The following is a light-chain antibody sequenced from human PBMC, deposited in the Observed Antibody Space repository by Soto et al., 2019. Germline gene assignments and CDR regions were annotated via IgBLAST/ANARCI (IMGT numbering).Light chain of an antibody. CDR2: DAP. CDR3: QQFDDLPLT. Sequence: DVQITQSPSTLSSSVGKRLTITCQASHGIGNYLNWYQRKTGEAPKLVIYDAPNLATGAPSRFSGSGSGTNFIFTISSLQPEDVVTYFCQQFDDLPLTFGEGTRLEIK. V-gene: IGKV1-33*01. J-gene: IGKJ5*01. CDR1: HGIGNY.